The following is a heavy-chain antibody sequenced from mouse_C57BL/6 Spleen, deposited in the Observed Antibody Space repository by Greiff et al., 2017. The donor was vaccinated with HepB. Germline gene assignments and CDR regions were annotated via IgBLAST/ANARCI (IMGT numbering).Heavy chain of an antibody. J-gene: IGHJ4*01. Sequence: QVHVKQSGAELVKPGASVKLSCKASGYTFTSYWMHWVKQRPGRGLEWIGRIDPNSGGTKYNEKFKSKATLTVDKPSSTAYMQLSSLTSEDSAVYYCARVTAQANYAMDYWGQGTSVTVSS. CDR1: GYTFTSYW. D-gene: IGHD3-2*02. V-gene: IGHV1-72*01. CDR2: IDPNSGGT. CDR3: ARVTAQANYAMDY.